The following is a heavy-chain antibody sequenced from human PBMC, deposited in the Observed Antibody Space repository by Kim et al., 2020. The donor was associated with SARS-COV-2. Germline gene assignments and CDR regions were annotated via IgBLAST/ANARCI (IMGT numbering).Heavy chain of an antibody. J-gene: IGHJ4*02. CDR2: INHSGST. V-gene: IGHV4-34*01. CDR3: ARAPSLRDFWSGYYNSRLTFDY. Sequence: SETLSLTCAVYGGSFSGYYWSWIRQPPGKGLEWIGEINHSGSTNYNPSLKSRVTISVDTSKNQFSLKLSSVTAADTTVYYCARAPSLRDFWSGYYNSRLTFDYWGQGTLVTVSS. D-gene: IGHD3-3*01. CDR1: GGSFSGYY.